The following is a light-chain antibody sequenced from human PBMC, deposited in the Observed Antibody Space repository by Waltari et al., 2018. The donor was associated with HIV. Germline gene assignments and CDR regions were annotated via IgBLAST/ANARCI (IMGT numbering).Light chain of an antibody. J-gene: IGLJ2*01. V-gene: IGLV1-44*01. CDR3: ASWDDSLSGQVV. Sequence: QSVLTQAPSASGTPGQTVTISCSGSNSYLGTNVVDWYQHLPGTAPMLLIYNGDQRPSGGPDRFSGSKSATSASLAISGLQSDDEATYYCASWDDSLSGQVVFGGGTKLTV. CDR2: NGD. CDR1: NSYLGTNV.